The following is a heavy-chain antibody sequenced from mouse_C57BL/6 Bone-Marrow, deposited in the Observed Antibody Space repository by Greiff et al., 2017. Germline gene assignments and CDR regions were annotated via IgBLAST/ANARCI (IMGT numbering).Heavy chain of an antibody. CDR2: IHPNSGST. V-gene: IGHV1-64*01. CDR3: ARGYDSWFDY. Sequence: QFQLQQPGAELVKPGASVTLSCKASGYTFTSYWMHWVKQRPGQGLEWIGMIHPNSGSTNYNEQFKSKATLTVDKSSSTAYMQLSSLTSEDAAVYCCARGYDSWFDYWGQGTLVTVSA. CDR1: GYTFTSYW. J-gene: IGHJ3*01. D-gene: IGHD2-3*01.